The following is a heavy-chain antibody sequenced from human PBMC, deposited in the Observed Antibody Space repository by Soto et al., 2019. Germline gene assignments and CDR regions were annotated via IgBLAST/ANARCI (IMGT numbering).Heavy chain of an antibody. CDR1: GGSISSSSYY. Sequence: QLQLQESGPGLVKPSETLSLTCTVSGGSISSSSYYWGWIRQPPGKGLEWIGSIYYSGSTYYNPSLKSRVTISVDTSKNQFSLKLSSVTAADTAVYYCARGKRQWSGYSMRYFDYWGQGTLVTVSS. V-gene: IGHV4-39*01. CDR2: IYYSGST. J-gene: IGHJ4*02. CDR3: ARGKRQWSGYSMRYFDY. D-gene: IGHD3-3*01.